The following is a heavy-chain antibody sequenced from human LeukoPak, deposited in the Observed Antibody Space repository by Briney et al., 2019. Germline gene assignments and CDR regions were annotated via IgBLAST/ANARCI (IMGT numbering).Heavy chain of an antibody. V-gene: IGHV1-8*01. J-gene: IGHJ5*02. CDR3: EGSYGSGSNST. Sequence: AAVTVSSKAPAYTFTINNINWVRHAPGQGLGWMGWMNPNSGDTDYTQKFQGRVTLTRNTSISTTYMELSSLRSEDTDVYLCEGSYGSGSNSTWGQGTLVTVSS. CDR1: AYTFTINN. D-gene: IGHD3-10*01. CDR2: MNPNSGDT.